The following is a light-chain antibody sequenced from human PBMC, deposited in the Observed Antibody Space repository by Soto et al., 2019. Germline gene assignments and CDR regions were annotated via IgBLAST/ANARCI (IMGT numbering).Light chain of an antibody. J-gene: IGLJ1*01. Sequence: QSALTQPPSVSAAPGQEVTISCSGSSSNIAANSVSWYQHLPGTAPQLLIYDNXXXHSGTPARFSGSKSGTSATLGITGLQTGDEADYYCGAWDTSLTVYVLGSGTKVNV. CDR1: SSNIAANS. V-gene: IGLV1-51*01. CDR3: GAWDTSLTVYV. CDR2: DNX.